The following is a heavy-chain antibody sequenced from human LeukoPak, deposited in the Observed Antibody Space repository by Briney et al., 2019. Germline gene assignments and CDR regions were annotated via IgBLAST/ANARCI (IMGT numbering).Heavy chain of an antibody. CDR1: GFTFNNYW. CDR3: AKDLIGYSYGRPHGMDV. V-gene: IGHV3-33*06. J-gene: IGHJ6*01. D-gene: IGHD5-18*01. Sequence: GGSLRLSCAASGFTFNNYWIHWVRQAPGKGLEWVAVIWYDGSNKYYADSVKGRFTISRDNSKNTLYLQMNSLRAEDTAVYYCAKDLIGYSYGRPHGMDVWGQGTTVTVSS. CDR2: IWYDGSNK.